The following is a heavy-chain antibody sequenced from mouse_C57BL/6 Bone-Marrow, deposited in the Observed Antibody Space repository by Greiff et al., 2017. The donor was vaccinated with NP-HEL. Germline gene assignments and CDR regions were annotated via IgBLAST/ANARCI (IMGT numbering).Heavy chain of an antibody. D-gene: IGHD1-1*01. V-gene: IGHV3-8*01. CDR2: ISYSGST. J-gene: IGHJ1*03. Sequence: VQLQQSGPGLAKPSQSLSLTCSVTGYSITSDYWNWIRKFPGNKLEYMGYISYSGSTYYNPSLKSRISITRDTSKNQYYLQLNSVTTEDTATYYCARYYYYGSSHWYFDVWGTGTTVTVSS. CDR1: GYSITSDY. CDR3: ARYYYYGSSHWYFDV.